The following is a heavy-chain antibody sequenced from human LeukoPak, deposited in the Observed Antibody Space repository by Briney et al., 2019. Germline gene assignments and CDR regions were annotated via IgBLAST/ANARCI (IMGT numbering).Heavy chain of an antibody. D-gene: IGHD2-2*01. CDR2: INPKSGGT. V-gene: IGHV1-2*02. CDR3: AREEYGFDP. J-gene: IGHJ5*02. Sequence: ASVWLSRKASGYTFTGYYMHWVRQAPGQGLEWMGWINPKSGGTNYAQKFQGRVTMTRDTSIHTAYMELSRLRSDDTAVYYCAREEYGFDPWGNGSLVTVSS. CDR1: GYTFTGYY.